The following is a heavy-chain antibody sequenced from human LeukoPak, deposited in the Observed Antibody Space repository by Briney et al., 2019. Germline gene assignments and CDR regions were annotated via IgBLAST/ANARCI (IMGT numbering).Heavy chain of an antibody. Sequence: GGSLRLSCAASGFTFSSYSMNWVRQAPGKGLEWVSSISSSSSYIYYADSVKGRFTISRDNAKNSLYLQMNGLRAEDTAVYYCARAAGGYCSSTSCSAFDYWGQGTLVTVSS. V-gene: IGHV3-21*01. CDR2: ISSSSSYI. D-gene: IGHD2-2*01. J-gene: IGHJ4*02. CDR1: GFTFSSYS. CDR3: ARAAGGYCSSTSCSAFDY.